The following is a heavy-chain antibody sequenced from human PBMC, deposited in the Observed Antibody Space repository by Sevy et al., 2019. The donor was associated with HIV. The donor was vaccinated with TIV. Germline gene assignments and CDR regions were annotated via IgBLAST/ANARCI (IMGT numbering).Heavy chain of an antibody. CDR1: GGSISSSRYY. Sequence: SETLSLTCTVSGGSISSSRYYWGWIRQPPGKGLEWIGSFYYSGSTYYNPSLRSRVTISVDTSKNQFSLKLTSVTAADTAVCYCAAPPFFHDFASNWFDPWGQGTLVTVSS. D-gene: IGHD3-3*01. V-gene: IGHV4-39*01. CDR2: FYYSGST. CDR3: AAPPFFHDFASNWFDP. J-gene: IGHJ5*02.